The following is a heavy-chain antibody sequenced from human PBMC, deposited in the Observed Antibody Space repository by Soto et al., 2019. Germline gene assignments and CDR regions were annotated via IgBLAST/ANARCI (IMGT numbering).Heavy chain of an antibody. J-gene: IGHJ1*01. CDR3: ARDLNFRFRTFQH. V-gene: IGHV1-18*01. D-gene: IGHD3-10*01. CDR1: GYTLASYG. CDR2: ISAYNGNT. Sequence: GASVKVSCKASGYTLASYGSSWVRQAPGQGLEWMGWISAYNGNTNYAQKLQGRVTMTTDTSTSTAYMELRSLRSDDTAVYYCARDLNFRFRTFQHWGQGTMVTVS.